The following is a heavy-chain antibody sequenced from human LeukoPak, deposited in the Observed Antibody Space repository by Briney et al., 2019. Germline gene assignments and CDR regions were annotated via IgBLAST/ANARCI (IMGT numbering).Heavy chain of an antibody. J-gene: IGHJ4*02. CDR3: ARDRFPSYSSSWYSYDY. D-gene: IGHD6-13*01. CDR1: GYTFTGYY. Sequence: ASVKVSCKASGYTFTGYYMHWVRQAPGQGLEWMGWINPNSGGTNYAQKFQGRVTMTRDTSISTAYMELSGLRSDDTAVYYCARDRFPSYSSSWYSYDYWGQGTLVTVSS. V-gene: IGHV1-2*02. CDR2: INPNSGGT.